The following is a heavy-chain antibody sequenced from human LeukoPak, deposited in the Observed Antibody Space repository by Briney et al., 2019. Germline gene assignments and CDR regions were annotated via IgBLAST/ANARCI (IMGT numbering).Heavy chain of an antibody. CDR1: GFTFSSYG. CDR3: AKFPGFYDDYPKDAFDI. D-gene: IGHD4-17*01. CDR2: ISYDGSNK. V-gene: IGHV3-30*18. Sequence: GGSLRLSCAASGFTFSSYGMHWVRQAPGKGLEWVAVISYDGSNKYYADSVKGRFTISRDNSKNTLYLQMNSLRAEDTAVYYCAKFPGFYDDYPKDAFDIWGQGTMVTVSS. J-gene: IGHJ3*02.